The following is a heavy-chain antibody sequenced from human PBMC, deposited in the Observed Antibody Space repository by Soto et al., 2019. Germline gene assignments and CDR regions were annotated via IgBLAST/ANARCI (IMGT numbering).Heavy chain of an antibody. J-gene: IGHJ6*02. V-gene: IGHV4-59*08. CDR3: ARQGFGPLHGLVDV. D-gene: IGHD3-10*01. Sequence: QVQLQESGPGLVKPSETLSLSCTVSGGSISSYYWSWFRQSPGKRMEWIGYVHHSWGSSYNPSLQSRVARSLDPSMIQFSLKVTSVTATDTAVYYCARQGFGPLHGLVDVWGQGTTVTVSS. CDR2: VHHSWGS. CDR1: GGSISSYY.